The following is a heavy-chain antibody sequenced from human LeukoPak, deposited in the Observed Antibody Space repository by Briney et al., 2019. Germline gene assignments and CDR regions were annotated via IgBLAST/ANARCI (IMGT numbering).Heavy chain of an antibody. D-gene: IGHD3-22*01. CDR1: GGSISSYY. Sequence: PSETLSLTCTVSGGSISSYYWSWIRQPPGKGLEWIGYIYTSGSTNYNPSLKSRVTISVDTSKNQFSLKLSSVTAADTAVYYCARDYYDSSALGVNVFDIWGQGTMVTVSS. V-gene: IGHV4-4*09. J-gene: IGHJ3*02. CDR3: ARDYYDSSALGVNVFDI. CDR2: IYTSGST.